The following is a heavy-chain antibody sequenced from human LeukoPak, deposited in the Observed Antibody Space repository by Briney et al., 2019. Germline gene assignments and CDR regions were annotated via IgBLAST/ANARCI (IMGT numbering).Heavy chain of an antibody. J-gene: IGHJ4*02. V-gene: IGHV3-7*01. D-gene: IGHD1-26*01. Sequence: PGGSLRLSCAASGFTFSSYWMSWVRQAPGKGLEWVANIMQDEGEKYYVDSVKGRFTISRDNAKDSLYLQVNNLRVEDTAVYYCARQQHSGSYGYFDYWSQGTLVSVSS. CDR3: ARQQHSGSYGYFDY. CDR2: IMQDEGEK. CDR1: GFTFSSYW.